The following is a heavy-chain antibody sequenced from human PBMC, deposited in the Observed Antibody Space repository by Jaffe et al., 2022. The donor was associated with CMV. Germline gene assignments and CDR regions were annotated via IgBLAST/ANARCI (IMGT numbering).Heavy chain of an antibody. CDR3: ARDEDSHYYYYMDV. D-gene: IGHD2-15*01. CDR2: ISSSSSYT. CDR1: GFTFSDYY. J-gene: IGHJ6*03. Sequence: QVQLVESGGGLVKPGGSLRLSCAASGFTFSDYYMSWIRQAPGKGLEWVSYISSSSSYTNYADSVKGRFTISRDNAKNSLYLQMNSLRAEDTAVYYCARDEDSHYYYYMDVWGKGTTVTVSS. V-gene: IGHV3-11*06.